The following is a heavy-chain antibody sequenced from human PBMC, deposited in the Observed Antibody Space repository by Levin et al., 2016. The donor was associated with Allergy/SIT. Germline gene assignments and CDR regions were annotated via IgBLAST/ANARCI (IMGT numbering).Heavy chain of an antibody. D-gene: IGHD6-19*01. J-gene: IGHJ4*02. Sequence: ASVKVSCKASGYTFTSYYMHWVRQAPGQGLEWMGIINPSGGSTSYAQKFQGRVTMTRDTSTSTVYMELSSLRSEDTAVYYCARDGSSGWYRRYYFDYWGQGTLVTVSS. CDR2: INPSGGST. CDR3: ARDGSSGWYRRYYFDY. CDR1: GYTFTSYY. V-gene: IGHV1-46*01.